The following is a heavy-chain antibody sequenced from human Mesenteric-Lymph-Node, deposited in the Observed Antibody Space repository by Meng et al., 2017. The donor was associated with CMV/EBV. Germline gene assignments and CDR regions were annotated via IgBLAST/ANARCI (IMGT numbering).Heavy chain of an antibody. D-gene: IGHD6-13*01. V-gene: IGHV4-59*01. J-gene: IGHJ4*02. CDR3: AILWGYIAARGRYFDY. Sequence: SETLSLTCTVSGGSISSYYWSWIRQPPGKGLEWIGYIYYSGSTNYNPSLKSRVTISVDTSKNQFSLKLSSVTAADTAVYYCAILWGYIAARGRYFDYWGQGTLVTVSS. CDR2: IYYSGST. CDR1: GGSISSYY.